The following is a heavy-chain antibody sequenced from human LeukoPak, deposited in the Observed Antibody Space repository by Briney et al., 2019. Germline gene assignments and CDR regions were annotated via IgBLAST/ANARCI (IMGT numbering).Heavy chain of an antibody. CDR2: IIPIFGTA. CDR3: ASGIVPAAIEAPSPQYYFDY. CDR1: GGTFSSYA. Sequence: ASVKVSCKASGGTFSSYAISWVRQAPGQGLEWMGGIIPIFGTANYAQKFQGRVTITTDESTSTAYMELSSLRSEDTAVYYCASGIVPAAIEAPSPQYYFDYWGQGTLVTVSS. V-gene: IGHV1-69*05. D-gene: IGHD2-2*01. J-gene: IGHJ4*02.